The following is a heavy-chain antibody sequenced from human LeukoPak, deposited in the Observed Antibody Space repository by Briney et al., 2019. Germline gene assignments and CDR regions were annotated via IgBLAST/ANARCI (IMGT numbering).Heavy chain of an antibody. J-gene: IGHJ4*02. V-gene: IGHV3-9*01. CDR3: AKGGPRYAGTEFDY. CDR1: GFTFDDYA. CDR2: ISWNSGSI. D-gene: IGHD2-8*01. Sequence: PGGSLRLSCAASGFTFDDYAMHWVRQAPGKGLEWVSGISWNSGSIGHADSVKGRFTISRDNAKNSLYLQMNSLRAEDTALYYCAKGGPRYAGTEFDYWGQGTLVTVSS.